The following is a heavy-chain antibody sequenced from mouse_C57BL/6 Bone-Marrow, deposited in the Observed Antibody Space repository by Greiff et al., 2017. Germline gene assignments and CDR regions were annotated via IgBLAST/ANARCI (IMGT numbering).Heavy chain of an antibody. CDR1: GFNIKDYY. V-gene: IGHV14-2*01. CDR3: ARAGNRVVASFPQWYFDV. CDR2: IDPDDGET. Sequence: VQLKQSGAELVKPGASVKLSCTASGFNIKDYYMHWVKQRTEQGLEWIGRIDPDDGETKYAPKFQGQATISADPSSNTAYTQLSSLTSEDTAVYDCARAGNRVVASFPQWYFDVWGTGTTVTVSS. D-gene: IGHD1-1*01. J-gene: IGHJ1*03.